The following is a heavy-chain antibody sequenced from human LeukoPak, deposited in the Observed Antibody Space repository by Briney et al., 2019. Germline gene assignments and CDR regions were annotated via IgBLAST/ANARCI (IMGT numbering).Heavy chain of an antibody. CDR1: AYSISSGYY. CDR2: AYYSGIT. D-gene: IGHD6-19*01. J-gene: IGHJ6*03. V-gene: IGHV4-61*01. Sequence: SETLSLTCTVSAYSISSGYYWSWIRQPPGKGLEWIGHAYYSGITNYIPSLKSRATISVDTSKKQLSLKLSSVTAADTAVYYCARGPSIAVSRYFYNYYMDVWGKGTTVTVSS. CDR3: ARGPSIAVSRYFYNYYMDV.